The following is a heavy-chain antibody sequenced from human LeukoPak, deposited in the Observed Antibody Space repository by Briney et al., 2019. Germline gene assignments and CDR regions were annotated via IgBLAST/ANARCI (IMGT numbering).Heavy chain of an antibody. V-gene: IGHV3-21*01. CDR2: ISSGTSYI. CDR3: ARDRATGTTNYYYYYGMDV. Sequence: PGGSLRLSCAASGFTFSTYTVNRVRQAPGKGLEWVSSISSGTSYIYYADSVKGRFTISRDNAKNSLYLQMNSLRAEDTAVYYCARDRATGTTNYYYYYGMDVWGKGTTVTVFS. J-gene: IGHJ6*04. CDR1: GFTFSTYT. D-gene: IGHD1-1*01.